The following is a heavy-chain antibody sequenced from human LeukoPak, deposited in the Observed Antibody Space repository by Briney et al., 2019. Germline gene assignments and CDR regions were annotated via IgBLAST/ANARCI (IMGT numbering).Heavy chain of an antibody. CDR2: GIPIFGTA. J-gene: IGHJ4*02. CDR1: GGTFSSYA. Sequence: SVKVSCKASGGTFSSYAISWVRQAPGQGLEWMGGGIPIFGTANYAQECQCRVTITTDESTSTASMELSSLRSEDTAVYYCARASTPDSSSPSFDYWGQGTLVTVSS. V-gene: IGHV1-69*05. CDR3: ARASTPDSSSPSFDY. D-gene: IGHD6-6*01.